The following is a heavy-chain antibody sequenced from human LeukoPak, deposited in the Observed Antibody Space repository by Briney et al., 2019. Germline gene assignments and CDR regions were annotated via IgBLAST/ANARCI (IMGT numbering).Heavy chain of an antibody. D-gene: IGHD3-9*01. Sequence: GGSLRLSCAASGFTFSSYAMSWVRQAPGKGLEWVSAISGSGGSTYYADSVKGRFTISRDDSKNTLYLQMNSLRAEDTAVYYCAKDRGDYDILTGYSDYWGQGTLVTVSS. CDR2: ISGSGGST. J-gene: IGHJ4*02. CDR1: GFTFSSYA. CDR3: AKDRGDYDILTGYSDY. V-gene: IGHV3-23*01.